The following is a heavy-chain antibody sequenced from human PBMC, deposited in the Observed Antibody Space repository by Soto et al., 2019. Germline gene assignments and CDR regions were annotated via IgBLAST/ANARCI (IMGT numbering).Heavy chain of an antibody. CDR2: ISNSGSNR. J-gene: IGHJ6*03. CDR3: ARRGRTLPHYSYYMDV. V-gene: IGHV3-23*01. Sequence: EVQLLEYGGGLVQPGGSLRLSCAASGFTFSNYVMSWVRQAPGKGLEWVSSISNSGSNRYYAESVKGRVTISRDNSNNTLYLQMNILRAEDTALYYCARRGRTLPHYSYYMDVWGKGTTVTVSS. CDR1: GFTFSNYV.